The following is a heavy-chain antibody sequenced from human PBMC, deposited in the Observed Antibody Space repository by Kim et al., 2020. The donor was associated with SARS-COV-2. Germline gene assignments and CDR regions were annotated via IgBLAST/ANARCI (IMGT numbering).Heavy chain of an antibody. CDR3: ARGRSSYSYGASAF. Sequence: SETLSLTCSVSGGSMNSYYWTWIRQTPEKGLQWLGHVFYSGTANYNPSLKSRLTMSLDVSTQQFSLNMSSVTTADTAVSYCARGRSSYSYGASAF. V-gene: IGHV4-59*13. D-gene: IGHD3-16*01. CDR1: GGSMNSYY. J-gene: IGHJ3*01. CDR2: VFYSGTA.